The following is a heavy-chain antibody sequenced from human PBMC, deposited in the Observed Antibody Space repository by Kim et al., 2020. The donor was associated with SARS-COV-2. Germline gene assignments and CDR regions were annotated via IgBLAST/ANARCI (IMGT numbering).Heavy chain of an antibody. CDR1: GFIFRNFG. CDR3: ARPSSSNFDF. Sequence: GGSLRLSCAASGFIFRNFGLHWVRQAPGKGLERVAFISNDGATAIYADSVRGRFTISRDYSENKVYLQMDSLSAGDTAVYYCARPSSSNFDFLGQGTLV. J-gene: IGHJ4*02. CDR2: ISNDGATA. V-gene: IGHV3-33*05. D-gene: IGHD3-10*01.